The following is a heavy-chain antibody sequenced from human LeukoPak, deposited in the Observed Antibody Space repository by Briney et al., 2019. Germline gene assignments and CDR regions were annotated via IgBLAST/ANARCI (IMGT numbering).Heavy chain of an antibody. J-gene: IGHJ4*02. CDR1: SHTFKRYR. D-gene: IGHD4-23*01. Sequence: GGSLRLSCAPSSHTFKRYRIKWPRQAPGKGLEWVSSISSSSSYIYYADSVKGRFTISRDNAKNSLYLQMNRLKAEDTALYYCARESYGGDFDYWGQGTLVTVSS. CDR2: ISSSSSYI. CDR3: ARESYGGDFDY. V-gene: IGHV3-21*01.